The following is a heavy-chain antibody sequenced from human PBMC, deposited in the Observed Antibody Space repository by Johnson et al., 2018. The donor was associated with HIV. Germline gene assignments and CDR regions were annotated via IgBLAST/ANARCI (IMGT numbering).Heavy chain of an antibody. D-gene: IGHD6-6*01. CDR2: IWYDGSNK. Sequence: QVQLVESGGGVVQPGRSLRLSCAASGFTFSSYGMHWVRQAPGKGLEWVAVIWYDGSNKYYADSVKGRFTISRDNSKNTLYLQMNSLRAEDTAVYYCAKGDINYSSSSTCSFDIWGQGTMVTVSS. J-gene: IGHJ3*02. V-gene: IGHV3-33*06. CDR1: GFTFSSYG. CDR3: AKGDINYSSSSTCSFDI.